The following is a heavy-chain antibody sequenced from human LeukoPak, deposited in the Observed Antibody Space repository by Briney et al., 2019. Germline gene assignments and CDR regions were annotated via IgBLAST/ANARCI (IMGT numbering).Heavy chain of an antibody. V-gene: IGHV3-11*04. CDR3: AIQMTMIVVVPYFDY. J-gene: IGHJ4*02. CDR2: ISRSGDTM. CDR1: GFTFSDYY. D-gene: IGHD3-22*01. Sequence: GGSLRLSCAASGFTFSDYYMTWIRRAPGKGLEWVSSISRSGDTMYYADSVRGRFTMSRDNAKNSLYLQMNSLRAEDTALYYCAIQMTMIVVVPYFDYWGQGTLVTVSS.